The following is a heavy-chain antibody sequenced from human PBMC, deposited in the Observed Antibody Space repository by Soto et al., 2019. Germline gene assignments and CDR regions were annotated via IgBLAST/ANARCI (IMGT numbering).Heavy chain of an antibody. Sequence: PWGSLRLSCSASGFTFSTQAMAWVRQAPGKGLEWVSAVISSGESPDYADSVKGRFTISRDNSKNTLYLQMNSLRADDTAVYYCAKDLRGRGWSFDQWGQGTVVTVSS. D-gene: IGHD6-19*01. V-gene: IGHV3-23*01. CDR3: AKDLRGRGWSFDQ. J-gene: IGHJ4*02. CDR1: GFTFSTQA. CDR2: VISSGESP.